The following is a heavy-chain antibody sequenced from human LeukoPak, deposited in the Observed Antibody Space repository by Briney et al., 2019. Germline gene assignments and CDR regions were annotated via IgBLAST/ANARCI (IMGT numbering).Heavy chain of an antibody. D-gene: IGHD3-10*01. J-gene: IGHJ4*02. CDR1: GGSISSYY. CDR2: IYTSGST. CDR3: AREGRRRDFDY. V-gene: IGHV4-4*07. Sequence: SETLSLTCTVSGGSISSYYWSWIQQPAGKGLEWIGRIYTSGSTNYNPSPKSRVTMSVDTSKNQFSLKLSSVTAADTAVYYCAREGRRRDFDYWGQGTLVTVSS.